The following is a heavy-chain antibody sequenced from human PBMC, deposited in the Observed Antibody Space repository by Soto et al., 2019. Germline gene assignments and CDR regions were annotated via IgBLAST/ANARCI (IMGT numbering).Heavy chain of an antibody. J-gene: IGHJ3*01. Sequence: GVLRLSCAAAGFTLSSYAMSWVRQAPGKGLEWVSAISGSGGSTYYADSGKGRFTISRDNAKNSLYLQMNSLRAEDTAVYYCARDQLYYNDISGRPLNAFDFWGQGTMVTVSS. V-gene: IGHV3-23*01. CDR3: ARDQLYYNDISGRPLNAFDF. CDR2: ISGSGGST. D-gene: IGHD3-22*01. CDR1: GFTLSSYA.